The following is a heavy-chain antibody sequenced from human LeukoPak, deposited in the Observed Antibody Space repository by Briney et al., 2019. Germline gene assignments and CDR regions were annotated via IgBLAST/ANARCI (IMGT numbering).Heavy chain of an antibody. CDR3: ARVLVAGTYWFDP. CDR2: ISSSGSTI. V-gene: IGHV3-48*03. J-gene: IGHJ5*02. D-gene: IGHD6-19*01. CDR1: GFTFSSYG. Sequence: SGGSLRLSCAASGFTFSSYGMNWVRQAPGKGLGWVSYISSSGSTIYYADSVKGRFTISRDNAKNSLYLQMNSLRAEDTAVYYCARVLVAGTYWFDPWGQGTLVTVSS.